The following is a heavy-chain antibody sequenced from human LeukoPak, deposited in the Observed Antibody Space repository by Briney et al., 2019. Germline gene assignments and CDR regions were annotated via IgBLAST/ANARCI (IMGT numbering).Heavy chain of an antibody. V-gene: IGHV3-33*01. D-gene: IGHD6-13*01. CDR3: AREGAPYSSSWYVDY. CDR2: IWYDGSNK. CDR1: GFTFSSYG. Sequence: PGRPLRLSCAASGFTFSSYGMHWVRQAPGKGLEWVAVIWYDGSNKYYADSVKGRFTISRDNSKNTLYLQMDSLRAEDTAVYYCAREGAPYSSSWYVDYWGQGTLVTVSS. J-gene: IGHJ4*02.